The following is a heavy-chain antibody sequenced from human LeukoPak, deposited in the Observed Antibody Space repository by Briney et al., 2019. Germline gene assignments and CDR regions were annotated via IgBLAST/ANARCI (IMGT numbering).Heavy chain of an antibody. CDR1: GYTFTSYD. D-gene: IGHD3-3*01. CDR2: MNPNSGNT. V-gene: IGHV1-8*01. CDR3: ARGKGHPTQGFQSWYDFWSGYQVSASSYYYYGMDV. J-gene: IGHJ6*02. Sequence: ASVKVSCKASGYTFTSYDINWVRQATGQGLEWMGWMNPNSGNTGYAQKFQGRVTMTRNTSISTAYMELSSLRSEDTAVYYCARGKGHPTQGFQSWYDFWSGYQVSASSYYYYGMDVWGQGTTVTVSS.